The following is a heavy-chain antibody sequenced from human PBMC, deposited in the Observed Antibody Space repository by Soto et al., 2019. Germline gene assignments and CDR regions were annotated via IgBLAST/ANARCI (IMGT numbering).Heavy chain of an antibody. D-gene: IGHD4-17*01. CDR3: ARSDDYGDYPDLTGVDAFDI. V-gene: IGHV4-59*01. Sequence: SETLSLTCTVSGGSISSYYWSWIRQPPGKGLEWIGYIYYSGSTNYNPSLKSRVTISVDTSKNQFSLKLSSVTAADTAVYYCARSDDYGDYPDLTGVDAFDIWGQGTMVTVSS. J-gene: IGHJ3*02. CDR1: GGSISSYY. CDR2: IYYSGST.